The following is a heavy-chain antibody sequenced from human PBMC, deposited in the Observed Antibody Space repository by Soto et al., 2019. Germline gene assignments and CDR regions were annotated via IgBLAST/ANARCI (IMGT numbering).Heavy chain of an antibody. CDR1: GGSISSYY. Sequence: QVQLQESGPGLVKPSETLSLTCTVSGGSISSYYWSWIRQPPGKGLEWIGYIYYSGSTNYNPSLKSRVTISVDTSKNQSSLKLSSVTAADTAVYYCARHLSGTDGMNWFDPWGQGTLVTVSS. CDR3: ARHLSGTDGMNWFDP. D-gene: IGHD1-26*01. CDR2: IYYSGST. V-gene: IGHV4-59*08. J-gene: IGHJ5*02.